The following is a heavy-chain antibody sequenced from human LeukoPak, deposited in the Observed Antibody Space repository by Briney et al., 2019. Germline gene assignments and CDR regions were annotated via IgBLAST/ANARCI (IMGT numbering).Heavy chain of an antibody. CDR1: VGSFSGYD. V-gene: IGHV4-34*01. CDR3: ARAPAEGYYDFWSGYYYYYYMDV. J-gene: IGHJ6*03. CDR2: INHSGST. Sequence: SETLSLTCAVYVGSFSGYDWTWIRQPPGKGLEWIGEINHSGSTNYNPSLKSRVTMSVDTSKNQFSLKLSSVTAADTAVYYCARAPAEGYYDFWSGYYYYYYMDVWGKGTTVTVSS. D-gene: IGHD3-3*01.